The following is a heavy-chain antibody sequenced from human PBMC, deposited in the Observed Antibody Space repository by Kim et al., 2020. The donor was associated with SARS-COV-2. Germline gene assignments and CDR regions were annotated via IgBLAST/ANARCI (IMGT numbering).Heavy chain of an antibody. CDR3: AKPQGAGSYYNGIDY. J-gene: IGHJ4*01. V-gene: IGHV3-23*01. D-gene: IGHD3-10*01. CDR2: ISDSGGST. Sequence: GGSLRLSCAASGFPFGTYSMDWVRQAPGKGLEWVSDISDSGGSTFYADSVKGRFTISRDNSKNTLYLQMNSLRAEDTAVYYCAKPQGAGSYYNGIDYWG. CDR1: GFPFGTYS.